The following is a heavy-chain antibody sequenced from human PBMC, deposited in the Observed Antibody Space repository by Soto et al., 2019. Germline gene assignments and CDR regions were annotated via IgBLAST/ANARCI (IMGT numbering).Heavy chain of an antibody. CDR1: GYTFSDYY. CDR3: ASHYDMWTGYLSPVDY. J-gene: IGHJ4*02. D-gene: IGHD3-9*01. CDR2: IDTSGTKI. V-gene: IGHV3-11*01. Sequence: GSLRLSCAASGYTFSDYYMSWIRQAPGKGLEWISYIDTSGTKIYYADSVKGRFTITRDNAKNSLYLEMNSLRDEDTAVYYCASHYDMWTGYLSPVDYWGQGTLVTVSS.